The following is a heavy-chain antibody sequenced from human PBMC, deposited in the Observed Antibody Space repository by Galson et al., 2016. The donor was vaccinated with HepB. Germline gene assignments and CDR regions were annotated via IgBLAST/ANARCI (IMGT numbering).Heavy chain of an antibody. D-gene: IGHD1-1*01. V-gene: IGHV3-11*01. J-gene: IGHJ4*02. CDR3: ARDVNNWTGDRRLFDL. CDR1: GFSFNDFY. CDR2: ISHSGNTR. Sequence: SLRLSCAASGFSFNDFYMSWIRQPPGKALEWISYISHSGNTREYADSVKGRFTVSRDNNKTSVYLQLNSLRAEDTALYYCARDVNNWTGDRRLFDLWGQGTLVAVSS.